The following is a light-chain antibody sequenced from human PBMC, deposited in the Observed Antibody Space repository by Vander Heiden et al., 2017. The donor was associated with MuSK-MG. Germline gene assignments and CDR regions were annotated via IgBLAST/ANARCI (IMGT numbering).Light chain of an antibody. Sequence: TQLTPPPSSLSASVGNRVTITCRASQGISSYVAWYQQQPGEAPKLLICAASTWKSGVPSWFSGSGSGTVFTLTISSLQAEDLATYYCQKLNRHPRTFGQGTKVEIK. CDR2: AAS. V-gene: IGKV1-9*01. CDR3: QKLNRHPRT. J-gene: IGKJ1*01. CDR1: QGISSY.